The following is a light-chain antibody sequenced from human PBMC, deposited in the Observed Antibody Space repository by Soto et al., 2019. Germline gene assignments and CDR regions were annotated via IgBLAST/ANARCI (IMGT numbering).Light chain of an antibody. J-gene: IGKJ1*01. CDR3: QQYNIYSGT. V-gene: IGKV1-5*03. Sequence: DIQMTQSPSTLSASVGDRVTITCRASQTIDSWLAWYQQRPGKPPNLLIYKASTLASGVPSRFSGSGSGTEFTLTISSLQPDDFATYYCQQYNIYSGTFGQGTKVDIK. CDR2: KAS. CDR1: QTIDSW.